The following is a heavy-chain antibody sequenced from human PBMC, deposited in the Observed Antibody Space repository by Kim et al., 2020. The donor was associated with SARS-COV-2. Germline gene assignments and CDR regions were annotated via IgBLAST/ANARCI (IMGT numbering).Heavy chain of an antibody. CDR3: ARVLQWLDHYYFDY. D-gene: IGHD6-19*01. CDR2: IYYSGST. V-gene: IGHV4-39*01. Sequence: SETLSLTCTVSGGSISSSSYYWGWIRQPPGKGLEWIGSIYYSGSTYYNPSLKSRVTISVDTSKNQFSLKLSSVTAADTAVYYCARVLQWLDHYYFDYWGQGTLVTVSS. CDR1: GGSISSSSYY. J-gene: IGHJ4*02.